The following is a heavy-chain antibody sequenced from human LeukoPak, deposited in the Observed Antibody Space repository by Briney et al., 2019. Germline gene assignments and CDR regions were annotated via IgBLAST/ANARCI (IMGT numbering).Heavy chain of an antibody. Sequence: SETLSLTCAVSGYSISSGYYWGWIRQPPGKGLEWIGSIYHSGSTYYNPSLKSRVTISVDTSKNQFSLKLSSVTAADTAVYYCARHVLMTTVTQPYYYYYMDVWGKGTTVTVSS. CDR1: GYSISSGYY. V-gene: IGHV4-38-2*01. CDR2: IYHSGST. CDR3: ARHVLMTTVTQPYYYYYMDV. J-gene: IGHJ6*03. D-gene: IGHD4-17*01.